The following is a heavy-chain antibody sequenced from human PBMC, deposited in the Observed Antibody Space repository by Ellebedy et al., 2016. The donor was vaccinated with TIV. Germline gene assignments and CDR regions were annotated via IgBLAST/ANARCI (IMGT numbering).Heavy chain of an antibody. CDR2: INSDGSEI. D-gene: IGHD2-15*01. J-gene: IGHJ4*02. V-gene: IGHV3-7*01. Sequence: GGSLRLXCVASGFTFTNSWMTWVRQAPGKGLEWVASINSDGSEIRYVDSVKGRFTFSRDNAANSVYLQLTSLRVDDTAVYYCARDSGFYCLDFWGQGALVTVSS. CDR3: ARDSGFYCLDF. CDR1: GFTFTNSW.